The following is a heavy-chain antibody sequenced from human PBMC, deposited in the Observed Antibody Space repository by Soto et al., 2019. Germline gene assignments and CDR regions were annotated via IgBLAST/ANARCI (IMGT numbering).Heavy chain of an antibody. J-gene: IGHJ4*02. CDR3: AKSRVPTAARDYYLDS. CDR1: GFSFRSFG. CDR2: IPWSGSVV. Sequence: PGGSLRLSCVASGFSFRSFGMFWARQAPGKGLEWVALIPWSGSVVYYAESVRGRFTISRDNSKNTLYLQMDSLGFEDTAVYYCAKSRVPTAARDYYLDSWGQGTLVTVSS. V-gene: IGHV3-30*02. D-gene: IGHD2-21*02.